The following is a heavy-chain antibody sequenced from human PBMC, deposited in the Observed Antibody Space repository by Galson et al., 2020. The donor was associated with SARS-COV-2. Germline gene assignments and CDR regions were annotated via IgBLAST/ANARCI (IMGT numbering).Heavy chain of an antibody. CDR2: IYYSGST. Sequence: SETLSLTCTVSGGSISSSSYYWGWIRQPPGKGLEWIGSIYYSGSTYYNPSLKSRVTISVDTSKNQFSLKLSSVTAADTAVYYCARKGRYYYDSSGYSSPFDYWGQGTLVTVSS. CDR3: ARKGRYYYDSSGYSSPFDY. CDR1: GGSISSSSYY. V-gene: IGHV4-39*01. J-gene: IGHJ4*02. D-gene: IGHD3-22*01.